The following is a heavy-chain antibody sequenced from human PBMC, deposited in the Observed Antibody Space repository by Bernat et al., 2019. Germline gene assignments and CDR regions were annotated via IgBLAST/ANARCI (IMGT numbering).Heavy chain of an antibody. CDR3: MRVHLEH. J-gene: IGHJ4*02. D-gene: IGHD1-1*01. Sequence: QVHLQQWGAGLLKPSETLSLTCAAYGESFSGFFWSWVRQSPGKGLEWIGEINHRGITNYNPSLKSRVTMSIDTSKAQFSLRLNSVTAADTAVYYCMRVHLEHWDQGALVIVSS. V-gene: IGHV4-34*02. CDR1: GESFSGFF. CDR2: INHRGIT.